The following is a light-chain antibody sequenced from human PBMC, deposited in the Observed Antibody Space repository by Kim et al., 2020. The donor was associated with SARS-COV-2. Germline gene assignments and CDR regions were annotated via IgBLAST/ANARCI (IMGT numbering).Light chain of an antibody. J-gene: IGKJ4*01. CDR2: AAS. CDR1: RSINTY. Sequence: ASIRERVTITCRASRSINTYLNWYQQKPGKAPQLLIYAASNLHTGVPSRFSGSGSGTEFSLTISSLQSEDVATYFCQQTYSPLLTFGGGTKVDIK. V-gene: IGKV1-39*01. CDR3: QQTYSPLLT.